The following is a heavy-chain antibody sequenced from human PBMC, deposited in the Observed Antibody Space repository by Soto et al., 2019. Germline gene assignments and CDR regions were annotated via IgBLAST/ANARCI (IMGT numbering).Heavy chain of an antibody. D-gene: IGHD6-19*01. V-gene: IGHV1-69*02. Sequence: ASVKVSCKASGGTFSSYTISWVRQAPGQGLEWMGRIIPILGIANYAQKFQGRVTITADKSTSTAYMELSSLRSEDTAVYYCARIAVAGTPTYDYWSQGTLVTSPQ. CDR1: GGTFSSYT. CDR2: IIPILGIA. CDR3: ARIAVAGTPTYDY. J-gene: IGHJ4*02.